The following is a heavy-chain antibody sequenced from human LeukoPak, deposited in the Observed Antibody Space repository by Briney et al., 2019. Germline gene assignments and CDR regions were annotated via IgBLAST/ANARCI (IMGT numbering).Heavy chain of an antibody. D-gene: IGHD3-22*01. CDR3: ASSKGAYYYDSSGYSAVGWLDY. CDR1: GFTFSDS. V-gene: IGHV3-21*01. CDR2: FGTRSTSI. J-gene: IGHJ4*02. Sequence: GGSLRLSCTASGFTFSDSMNWIRQAPGKGLEWVSSFGTRSTSIYHAGSVKGRFAISRDNAKNSLYLQMNSLRAEDTAVYYCASSKGAYYYDSSGYSAVGWLDYWGQGTLVTVSS.